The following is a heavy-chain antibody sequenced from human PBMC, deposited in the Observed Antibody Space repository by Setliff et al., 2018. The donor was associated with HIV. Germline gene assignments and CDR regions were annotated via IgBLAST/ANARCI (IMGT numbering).Heavy chain of an antibody. J-gene: IGHJ5*02. V-gene: IGHV1-2*02. Sequence: ASVKVSCKASGYTFTDYYIHWVRQAPGQGLQWMGWVNPNSGGTNSAQEFQGRVTMTRDTSISTAYMELTWLKPDDTAVYYCARNTPGIVPRRVVFDPWGQGTLVTVSS. CDR2: VNPNSGGT. CDR1: GYTFTDYY. CDR3: ARNTPGIVPRRVVFDP. D-gene: IGHD1-26*01.